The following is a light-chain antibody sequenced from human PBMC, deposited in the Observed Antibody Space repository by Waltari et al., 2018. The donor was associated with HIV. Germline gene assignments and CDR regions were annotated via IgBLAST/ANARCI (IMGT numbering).Light chain of an antibody. Sequence: VLTQSPGTLPLSPGERATLSSRASQSVSSSYLASYQQKPGQAPRLLIDGASSRATGIPDRFSGRGSGTDFTITISRLEPEDYAVYYCHQYGSSPPYTFGQGTTLEIK. CDR2: GAS. V-gene: IGKV3-20*01. J-gene: IGKJ2*01. CDR3: HQYGSSPPYT. CDR1: QSVSSSY.